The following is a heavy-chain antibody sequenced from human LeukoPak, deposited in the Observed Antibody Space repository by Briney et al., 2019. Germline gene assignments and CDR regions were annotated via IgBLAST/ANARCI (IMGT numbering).Heavy chain of an antibody. V-gene: IGHV4-4*07. Sequence: PSETLSLTCTVSGGSISSYYWSWIRQPAGKGLEWIGRIYTSGSTNYNPSLKSRVTISGDTSKNQFSLKLSSVTAADTAVYYCARGRYNYALEDYFDYWGQGTLVTVSS. CDR3: ARGRYNYALEDYFDY. CDR1: GGSISSYY. J-gene: IGHJ4*02. D-gene: IGHD5-18*01. CDR2: IYTSGST.